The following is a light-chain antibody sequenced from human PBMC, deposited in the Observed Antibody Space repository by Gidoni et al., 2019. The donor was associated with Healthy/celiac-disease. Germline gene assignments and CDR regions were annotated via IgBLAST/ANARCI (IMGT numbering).Light chain of an antibody. J-gene: IGKJ5*01. Sequence: DIQMTQSPSSLSASVGDRVTITCRASQSISSYLNWYQQKPGKAPKLLIYAASSLQSGVPSRFSGSVSGTDFTLTISSLQPEDFATYDCQQSYSTPTFGQGTRLEIK. CDR3: QQSYSTPT. V-gene: IGKV1-39*01. CDR2: AAS. CDR1: QSISSY.